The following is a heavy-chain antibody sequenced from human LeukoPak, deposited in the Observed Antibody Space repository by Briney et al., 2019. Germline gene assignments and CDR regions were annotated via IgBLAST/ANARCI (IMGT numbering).Heavy chain of an antibody. Sequence: GGSLRLSCAASGFTFSNAWMSWVRQAPGKGLEWVGRIKSKTDGGTTDYAAPVKGRFTISRDDSKNTLYLQMNSLKTEDTAVYYCTTRILRLGELSSEPWGQGTLVTVSS. CDR3: TTRILRLGELSSEP. J-gene: IGHJ5*02. CDR2: IKSKTDGGTT. V-gene: IGHV3-15*01. D-gene: IGHD3-16*02. CDR1: GFTFSNAW.